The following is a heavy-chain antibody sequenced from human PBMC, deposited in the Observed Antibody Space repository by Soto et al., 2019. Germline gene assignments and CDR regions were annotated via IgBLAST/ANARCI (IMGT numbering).Heavy chain of an antibody. CDR2: ISVSGGRT. J-gene: IGHJ3*02. CDR1: GFSFGTYA. D-gene: IGHD6-13*01. Sequence: LRLSCAASGFSFGTYAMTWVRQAPGKGLDWISTISVSGGRTFYSDSMKGRFTISRDNSKNTLSLQMNSLRVEDTALYFCARVKQQLELNAFDIWGQGTMVTVSS. V-gene: IGHV3-23*01. CDR3: ARVKQQLELNAFDI.